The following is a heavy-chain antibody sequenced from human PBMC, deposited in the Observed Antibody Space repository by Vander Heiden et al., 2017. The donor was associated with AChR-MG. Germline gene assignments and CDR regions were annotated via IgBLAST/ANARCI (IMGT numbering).Heavy chain of an antibody. CDR1: GGTFRSYG. CDR3: AVGYNWNYELYYYGMDV. CDR2: IIPIFGKA. Sequence: QVQLVQSGAEVKKPGSSVTVSCKAYGGTFRSYGVCWVQQVPGQGLEWRGGIIPIFGKANYAQKLQDRVTITADKSTSTAYMELSSLRSEDTAVYYCAVGYNWNYELYYYGMDVWGQGTTVTVSS. D-gene: IGHD1-7*01. V-gene: IGHV1-69*06. J-gene: IGHJ6*02.